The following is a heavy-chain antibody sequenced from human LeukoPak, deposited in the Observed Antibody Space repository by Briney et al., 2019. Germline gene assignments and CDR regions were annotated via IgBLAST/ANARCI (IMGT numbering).Heavy chain of an antibody. D-gene: IGHD3-10*01. CDR2: IKQDGSEK. V-gene: IGHV3-7*01. J-gene: IGHJ4*02. Sequence: AGGSLRLSCAASGFTFSSYSMNWVRQAPGKGLEWVANIKQDGSEKYYVDSVKGRFTISRDNAKNSLYLQMNSLRAEDTAVYYCARDPDYGSGSYSDYWGQGTLVTVSS. CDR3: ARDPDYGSGSYSDY. CDR1: GFTFSSYS.